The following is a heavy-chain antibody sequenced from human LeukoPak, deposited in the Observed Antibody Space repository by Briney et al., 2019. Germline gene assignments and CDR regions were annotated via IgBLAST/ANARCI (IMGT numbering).Heavy chain of an antibody. V-gene: IGHV4-59*01. Sequence: SETLSLTCTVSGGSISTYFWSWNRQPPGKGLEWIGYIYYIGNTNYNPSLRSRVTISVDTSKNQFSLKLTSVTAADTAVYYCARESGDPASFQYWGQGTLVTVSS. J-gene: IGHJ1*01. CDR3: ARESGDPASFQY. CDR1: GGSISTYF. D-gene: IGHD2-21*02. CDR2: IYYIGNT.